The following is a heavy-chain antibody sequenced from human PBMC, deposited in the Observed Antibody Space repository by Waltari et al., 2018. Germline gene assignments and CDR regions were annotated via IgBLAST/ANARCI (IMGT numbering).Heavy chain of an antibody. D-gene: IGHD1-1*01. V-gene: IGHV5-51*01. J-gene: IGHJ4*02. CDR2: VRPDNSDT. CDR3: ARHTEDDNGDD. CDR1: GYSFNNYW. Sequence: QLVQSGTEVKKPGESLKISCKTSGYSFNNYWIGWVRQMPGKGLEWMGIVRPDNSDTRYSPACRGQVTISADKSISIAYLQWSSLKASDTAIYYCARHTEDDNGDDWGQGTLVTVSS.